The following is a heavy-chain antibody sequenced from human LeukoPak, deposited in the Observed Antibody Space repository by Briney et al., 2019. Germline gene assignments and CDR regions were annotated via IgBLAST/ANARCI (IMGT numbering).Heavy chain of an antibody. CDR2: ISGSGGST. D-gene: IGHD3-3*01. CDR1: GFTFSSYA. CDR3: AKGTAGVGATLSPIDY. Sequence: PGGSLRLSCAASGFTFSSYAMSWVRQAPGKGLEWVSAISGSGGSTHYADSVKGRFTISRDNSKNTLYLQMNSLRAEDTAVYYCAKGTAGVGATLSPIDYWGQGTLVTVSS. V-gene: IGHV3-23*01. J-gene: IGHJ4*02.